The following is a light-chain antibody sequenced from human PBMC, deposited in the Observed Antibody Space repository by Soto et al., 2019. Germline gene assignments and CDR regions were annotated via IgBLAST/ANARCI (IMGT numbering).Light chain of an antibody. Sequence: ETVLTQSPGTLSLSPGERATLSCRASQSVSSNYLGWYQQKPGQAPRLLISGVSTRATGIPDRFSGSGSGTDFTLTISRLEPEDVAVYYCQQYAPSPAITFGQGTRVDIK. CDR2: GVS. CDR1: QSVSSNY. J-gene: IGKJ5*01. V-gene: IGKV3-20*01. CDR3: QQYAPSPAIT.